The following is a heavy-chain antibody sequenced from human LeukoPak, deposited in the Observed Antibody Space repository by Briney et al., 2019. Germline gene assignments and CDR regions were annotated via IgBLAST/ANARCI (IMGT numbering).Heavy chain of an antibody. J-gene: IGHJ6*03. CDR2: IYTSGST. CDR1: GGSISSGSYY. CDR3: ARVMEGIAARLYYYYYMDV. Sequence: PSETLSLTCTVSGGSISSGSYYWSWIRQPAGKGLEWIGRIYTSGSTNYNPSLKSRVTMSVDTSKNQFSLKLSSVTAADTAVYYCARVMEGIAARLYYYYYMDVWGKGTTVTVSS. V-gene: IGHV4-61*02. D-gene: IGHD6-6*01.